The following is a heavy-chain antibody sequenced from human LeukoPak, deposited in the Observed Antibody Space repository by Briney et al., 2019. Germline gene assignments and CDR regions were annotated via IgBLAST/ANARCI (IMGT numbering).Heavy chain of an antibody. CDR2: INRDGSST. J-gene: IGHJ4*02. Sequence: GGSLRLSCAASGFTFSSYWMHWVRQAPGKGLVWVSRINRDGSSTSYADSVKGRFTISRDNAKNTLYLQMNSLRAEDTAVYYCARDGTYSSSTFDYWGQGTLVTVSS. CDR3: ARDGTYSSSTFDY. V-gene: IGHV3-74*01. D-gene: IGHD6-6*01. CDR1: GFTFSSYW.